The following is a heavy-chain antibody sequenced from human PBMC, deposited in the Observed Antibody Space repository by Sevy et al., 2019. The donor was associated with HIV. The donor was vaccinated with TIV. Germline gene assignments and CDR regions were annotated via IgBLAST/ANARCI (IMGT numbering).Heavy chain of an antibody. D-gene: IGHD6-6*01. J-gene: IGHJ4*02. Sequence: GGSLRLSCAASGFTFSSYAMHWVRQAPGKGLEWVAVISYDGSNKYYADSVKGRFTISRDNSKNTLYLQMNSLRAEDTAVYYCARDSVAARPSAFFFDYWGQGTLVTISS. CDR1: GFTFSSYA. V-gene: IGHV3-30-3*01. CDR2: ISYDGSNK. CDR3: ARDSVAARPSAFFFDY.